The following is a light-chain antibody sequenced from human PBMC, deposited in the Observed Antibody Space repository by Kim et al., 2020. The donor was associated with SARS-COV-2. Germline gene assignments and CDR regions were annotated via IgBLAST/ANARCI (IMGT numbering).Light chain of an antibody. J-gene: IGKJ1*01. CDR2: GAS. CDR3: QQYGSSPMT. CDR1: QSVSSSY. V-gene: IGKV3-20*01. Sequence: FPGESATPSCRASQSVSSSYLAWYQQKPGQAPRLLIYGASSRATGIPDRFSGSGSGTDFTLTISRLEPEDFAVYYCQQYGSSPMTFGQGTKVDIK.